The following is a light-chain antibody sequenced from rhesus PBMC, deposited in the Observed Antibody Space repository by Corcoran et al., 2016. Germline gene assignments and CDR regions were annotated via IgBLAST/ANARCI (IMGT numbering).Light chain of an antibody. CDR3: MQSTKDPRT. CDR2: GVT. CDR1: RSLLHSNGNTY. J-gene: IGKJ1*01. V-gene: IGKV2S2*01. Sequence: DIVMTQTPLSLPVTPGEPASISCRPSRSLLHSNGNTYLDWYLQKPGQSPRLLIYGVTNRESGVPDRLSGGGSGTDFTLKISRVGPEDVGVYYCMQSTKDPRTFGQGTKVEIK.